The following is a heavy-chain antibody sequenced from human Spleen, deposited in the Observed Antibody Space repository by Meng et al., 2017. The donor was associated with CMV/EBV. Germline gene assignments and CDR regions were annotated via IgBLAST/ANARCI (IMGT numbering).Heavy chain of an antibody. CDR3: ANDFWSSRYLNYYYGMDV. J-gene: IGHJ6*02. V-gene: IGHV3-23*01. Sequence: GGSLRLSCAASGFTFSSYAMSWVRQAPGKGLEWVSVISDSGGSTYYADSVKGRFTISRDNSKNTLYLQMNSLRAEDTAVYYCANDFWSSRYLNYYYGMDVWGQGTTVTVSS. D-gene: IGHD3-3*01. CDR1: GFTFSSYA. CDR2: ISDSGGST.